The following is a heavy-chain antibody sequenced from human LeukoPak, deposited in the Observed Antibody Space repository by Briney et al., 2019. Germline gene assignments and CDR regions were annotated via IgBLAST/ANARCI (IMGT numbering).Heavy chain of an antibody. CDR2: IYTSGST. CDR3: ARTAYDYVWGSSIDY. D-gene: IGHD3-16*01. V-gene: IGHV4-61*02. J-gene: IGHJ4*02. CDR1: GGSISSENYY. Sequence: SQTLSLTCSVSGGSISSENYYWSWIRQPAGKGLEWIGRIYTSGSTNYNPSLKSRVTISVDTSKNQFSLKLSSVTAADTAVYYCARTAYDYVWGSSIDYWGQGTLVTVSS.